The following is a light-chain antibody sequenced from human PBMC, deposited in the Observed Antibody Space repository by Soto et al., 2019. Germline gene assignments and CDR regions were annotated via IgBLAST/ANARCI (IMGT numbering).Light chain of an antibody. CDR3: QVWDSSSDQV. J-gene: IGLJ3*02. CDR1: NIGSKS. CDR2: YDS. Sequence: SYELTQPPSVSVAPGKTARFTCGGNNIGSKSVHWYQQKPGQAPVLVIYYDSDRPSGIPERFSGSNSGNTATLTISRVEAGDEADYYCQVWDSSSDQVFGGGTKLTVL. V-gene: IGLV3-21*04.